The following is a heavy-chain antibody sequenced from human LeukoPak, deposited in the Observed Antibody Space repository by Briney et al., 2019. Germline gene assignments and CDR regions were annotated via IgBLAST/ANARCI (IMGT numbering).Heavy chain of an antibody. V-gene: IGHV3-74*01. CDR1: GCTFNDYW. CDR3: VREVLR. Sequence: QPGGSMRLSCAAAGCTFNDYWMRWVRQAAGNGLVWVSRTYGDGRSATYADSVRGPSTLSRDNAKSTLYMQMSSIRAEDTAVYFRVREVLRWGQGTLVTVSS. CDR2: TYGDGRSA. J-gene: IGHJ4*02. D-gene: IGHD3-3*01.